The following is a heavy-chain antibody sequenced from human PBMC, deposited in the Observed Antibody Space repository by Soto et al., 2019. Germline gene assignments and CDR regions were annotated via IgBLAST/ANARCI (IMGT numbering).Heavy chain of an antibody. V-gene: IGHV1-18*01. J-gene: IGHJ4*02. CDR3: ARDLGVGMDDY. Sequence: QVQLVQSGAEVKKPGASVKVSCKASGYTFTNYGFSWVRQAPGQGLEWMGWISAYNGNTKYAQKLQGRVTMTTDTSTGTAYMALRSLRSADTAVYYCARDLGVGMDDYWGQGTPVTVSS. CDR2: ISAYNGNT. CDR1: GYTFTNYG. D-gene: IGHD3-10*01.